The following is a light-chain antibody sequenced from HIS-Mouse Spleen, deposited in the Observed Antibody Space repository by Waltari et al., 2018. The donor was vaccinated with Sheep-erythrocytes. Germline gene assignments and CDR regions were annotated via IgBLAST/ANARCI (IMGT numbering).Light chain of an antibody. CDR2: QDS. J-gene: IGLJ2*01. V-gene: IGLV3-1*01. Sequence: SYELTQPPSVSVSPAQTASITCSGDKLGDKYACWYQQKPGHSPVLVIYQDSKRPSGIPERFSGSNSGNTATLTISGTQAMDEADYYCQAWDSSTVVFGGGTKLTVI. CDR1: KLGDKY. CDR3: QAWDSSTVV.